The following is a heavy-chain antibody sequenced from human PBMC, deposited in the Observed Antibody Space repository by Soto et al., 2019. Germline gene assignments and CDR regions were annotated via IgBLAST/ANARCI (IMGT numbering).Heavy chain of an antibody. CDR2: IYHSGST. D-gene: IGHD1-26*01. J-gene: IGHJ4*02. CDR3: ARDESGSYSYYFDY. Sequence: PSDTLSHTCAFSGGSISSSHWWSWVRQPPGKGLEWFGAIYHSGSTNYNPSLNSLVTISAQKSKNQFSLKVSSVTAADTAVYYCARDESGSYSYYFDYWSQGTLVTVSS. CDR1: GGSISSSHW. V-gene: IGHV4-4*02.